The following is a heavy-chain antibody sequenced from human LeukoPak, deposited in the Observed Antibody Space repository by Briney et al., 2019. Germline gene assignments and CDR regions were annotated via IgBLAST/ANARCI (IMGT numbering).Heavy chain of an antibody. J-gene: IGHJ4*02. CDR3: TRHVSRTAAATY. Sequence: GESLKISCQGSGSRFTSYWIGWVRQMPGKGLEWMGIIYPSDSEIRYSPSFQGQVTILVDKSINTAYLQWSSLKASDTATYYCTRHVSRTAAATYWGQGTLVTVSS. V-gene: IGHV5-51*01. CDR1: GSRFTSYW. CDR2: IYPSDSEI. D-gene: IGHD6-13*01.